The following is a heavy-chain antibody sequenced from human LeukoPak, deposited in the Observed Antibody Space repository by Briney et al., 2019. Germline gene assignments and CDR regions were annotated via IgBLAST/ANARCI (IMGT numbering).Heavy chain of an antibody. V-gene: IGHV4-59*01. D-gene: IGHD6-19*01. CDR3: ARGRAVAGIDY. CDR1: GGSISGYY. J-gene: IGHJ4*02. CDR2: IYYSGST. Sequence: PSETLSLTCTVSGGSISGYYWSWIRQPPGKGLEWIGYIYYSGSTNYNPSLKSRVTISVDTSKNQFSLKLSSVTAADTAVYYCARGRAVAGIDYWGQGTLVTVSS.